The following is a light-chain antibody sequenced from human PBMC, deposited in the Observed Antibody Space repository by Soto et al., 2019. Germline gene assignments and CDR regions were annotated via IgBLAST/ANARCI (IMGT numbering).Light chain of an antibody. Sequence: EIVLTQSPGTLSLSPGERATLSCRARQSVSSSYLAWYQQKPGQAHRLLIYGASSRATGIPDRFSGSGSGTEFTLTISRLESEDFAVYYCQQYGSSPQTFGQGTKVEIK. CDR3: QQYGSSPQT. V-gene: IGKV3-20*01. J-gene: IGKJ1*01. CDR2: GAS. CDR1: QSVSSSY.